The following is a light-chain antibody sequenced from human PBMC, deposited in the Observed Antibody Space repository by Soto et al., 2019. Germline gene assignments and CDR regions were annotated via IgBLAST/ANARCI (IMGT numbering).Light chain of an antibody. J-gene: IGLJ2*01. V-gene: IGLV1-44*01. Sequence: QSALTQPPSASGTPGQSVTISCSGSSSNIGDNTVNWYQQLPGTAPKLLIYSNDQRSSGVPDRFSGSKSGTSASLAISGLQSEDEADYYCAVWDDSLDGVVFGGGTKVTVL. CDR1: SSNIGDNT. CDR2: SND. CDR3: AVWDDSLDGVV.